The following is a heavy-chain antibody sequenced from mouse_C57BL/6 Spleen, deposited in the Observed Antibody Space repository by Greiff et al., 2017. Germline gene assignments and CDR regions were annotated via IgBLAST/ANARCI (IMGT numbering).Heavy chain of an antibody. J-gene: IGHJ2*01. V-gene: IGHV1-53*01. CDR1: GYTFTSYW. D-gene: IGHD1-1*01. CDR2: INPSNGGT. Sequence: QVHVKQPGTELVKPGASVKLSCKASGYTFTSYWMHWVKQRPGQGLEWIGNINPSNGGTNYNEKFKSKATLTVDKSSSTAYMQLSSLTSEDSAVYYCARRGYGSSYFDYWGQGTTLTVSS. CDR3: ARRGYGSSYFDY.